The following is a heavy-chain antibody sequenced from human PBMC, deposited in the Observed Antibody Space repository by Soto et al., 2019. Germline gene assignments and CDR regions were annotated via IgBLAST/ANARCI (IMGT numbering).Heavy chain of an antibody. Sequence: QFLESGGGLVQPGGSLRVHCVASGFTFGDYAMSWVRQAPGKGLEWVSSLGGTGSDTYYAASVKGRFTISRDNSKSTVYLQMNNLRVDDTAIYYCAKDAVPYNGKWDWFDTWGQGTLVTVSS. D-gene: IGHD1-20*01. CDR1: GFTFGDYA. J-gene: IGHJ5*02. CDR2: LGGTGSDT. V-gene: IGHV3-23*01. CDR3: AKDAVPYNGKWDWFDT.